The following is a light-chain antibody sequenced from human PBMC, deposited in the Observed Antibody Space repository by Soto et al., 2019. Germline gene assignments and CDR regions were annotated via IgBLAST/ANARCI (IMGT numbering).Light chain of an antibody. Sequence: QFVLTQPASVSGSPGQSITISCTGTSSDVGNYNLVSWYQQHPGKAPKLMIYEVSKRPSGVSNRFSGSKSGNTASLTISGLQAEDEADYYCCSYAGSSTPLIFGTGTRSPS. CDR3: CSYAGSSTPLI. CDR1: SSDVGNYNL. V-gene: IGLV2-23*02. J-gene: IGLJ1*01. CDR2: EVS.